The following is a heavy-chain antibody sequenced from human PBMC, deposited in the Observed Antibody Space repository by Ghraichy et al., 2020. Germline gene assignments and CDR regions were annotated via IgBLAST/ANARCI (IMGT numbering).Heavy chain of an antibody. J-gene: IGHJ4*02. CDR2: VYYDGSA. CDR1: GASITSNH. V-gene: IGHV4-59*01. Sequence: SETLSLTCTVSGASITSNHWSWIRQPPGQGPEWIENVYYDGSATTNHALTIQVTVSIDTYNNQYSLMLSSVTAADTAIFYCARDLGLSLWGQGNLVTVSS. CDR3: ARDLGLSL.